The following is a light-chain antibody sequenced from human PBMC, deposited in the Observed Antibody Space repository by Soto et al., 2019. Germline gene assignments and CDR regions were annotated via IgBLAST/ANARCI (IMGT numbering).Light chain of an antibody. CDR2: DVT. V-gene: IGLV2-14*03. J-gene: IGLJ2*01. CDR3: NSFISSTTPLV. Sequence: QSALTQPASVSGSPGQSITISCTGTSSDVGGYEYVSWYQQHPGKAPKLIIYDVTNRPSGVSGRFSGSKSGNTASLTISGLQAEDEADYYFNSFISSTTPLVFGGGTKLTVL. CDR1: SSDVGGYEY.